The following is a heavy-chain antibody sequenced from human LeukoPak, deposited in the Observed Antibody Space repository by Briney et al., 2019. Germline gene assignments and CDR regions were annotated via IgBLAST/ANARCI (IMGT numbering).Heavy chain of an antibody. CDR2: INQDGSEI. J-gene: IGHJ2*01. CDR1: GFTFSNYW. V-gene: IGHV3-7*01. Sequence: GGSLRLSCAASGFTFSNYWMSWVRQAPGKGLEWLANINQDGSEIYYVDSVKGRFTISRDNGKNSLYLQINSLRADDTAVYYCARDQGSMIVVRTTTWFFDLWGRGTLVTVSS. D-gene: IGHD3-22*01. CDR3: ARDQGSMIVVRTTTWFFDL.